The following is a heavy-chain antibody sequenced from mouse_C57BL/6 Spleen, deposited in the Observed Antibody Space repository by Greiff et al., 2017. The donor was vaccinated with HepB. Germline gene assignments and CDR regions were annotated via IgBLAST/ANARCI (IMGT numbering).Heavy chain of an antibody. J-gene: IGHJ4*01. CDR1: GYAFSSSW. Sequence: VQLQQSGPELVKPGASVKISCKASGYAFSSSWMNWVKQRPGKGLEWIGRIYPGDGDTNYNGKFKGKATLTADKSSSTAYMQLSSLTSEDSAVYVCAREGPTTGYAMDYWGQGTSVTVSS. D-gene: IGHD1-1*01. V-gene: IGHV1-82*01. CDR3: AREGPTTGYAMDY. CDR2: IYPGDGDT.